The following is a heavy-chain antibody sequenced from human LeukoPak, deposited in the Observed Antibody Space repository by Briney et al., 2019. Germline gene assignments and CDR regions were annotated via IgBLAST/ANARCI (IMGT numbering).Heavy chain of an antibody. J-gene: IGHJ4*02. Sequence: GPSVKVSCKTSGYTFTGYYIHWVRQAPGQGLEWMGWINPNSGGTNYAQKFQGRVTMTRDTSISTAYMELSRLRSDDTAVYYCARESCYDYVWGSYRYVSYWGQGTLVTVSS. V-gene: IGHV1-2*02. CDR2: INPNSGGT. CDR1: GYTFTGYY. D-gene: IGHD3-16*02. CDR3: ARESCYDYVWGSYRYVSY.